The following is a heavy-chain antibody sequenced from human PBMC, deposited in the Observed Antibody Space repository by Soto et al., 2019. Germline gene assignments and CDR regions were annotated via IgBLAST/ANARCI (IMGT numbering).Heavy chain of an antibody. CDR1: GYTLTELS. J-gene: IGHJ4*02. CDR3: ATDLAIVATINFDY. Sequence: GASVKVSCKVSGYTLTELSMHWVRQAPGKGLEWMGGFDPEDGETIYAQKFQGRVTMTEDTSTDTAYMELSSLRSEDTAVYYCATDLAIVATINFDYWGQGTLVTVSS. D-gene: IGHD5-12*01. V-gene: IGHV1-24*01. CDR2: FDPEDGET.